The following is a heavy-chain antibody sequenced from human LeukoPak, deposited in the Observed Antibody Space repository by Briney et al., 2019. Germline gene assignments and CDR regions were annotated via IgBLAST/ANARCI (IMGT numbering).Heavy chain of an antibody. CDR2: IIPIFGTT. Sequence: GASVKVSCKASRGTFSSFAITWVRQTPGQGLEWMGGIIPIFGTTNYAQKFQDRVTITADKSTSTAYMKLSSLRSEDTAVYFCARVVGLTGYSSNWYSGYYYYMDVWGKGTTVTVSS. J-gene: IGHJ6*03. D-gene: IGHD6-13*01. V-gene: IGHV1-69*06. CDR1: RGTFSSFA. CDR3: ARVVGLTGYSSNWYSGYYYYMDV.